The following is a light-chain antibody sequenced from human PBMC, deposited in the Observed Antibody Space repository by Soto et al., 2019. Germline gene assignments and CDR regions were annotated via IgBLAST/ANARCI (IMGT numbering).Light chain of an antibody. Sequence: DIQMTQSPSTLSASVGDRVTITCRASKSISSWLAWYQQKPGKAPKLLIYAASSLESVVPSRFSGRGSGPEVTHTISILQPDDFATYYCQQYNSYHMFGQGTKVHIK. CDR1: KSISSW. V-gene: IGKV1-5*01. J-gene: IGKJ1*01. CDR2: AAS. CDR3: QQYNSYHM.